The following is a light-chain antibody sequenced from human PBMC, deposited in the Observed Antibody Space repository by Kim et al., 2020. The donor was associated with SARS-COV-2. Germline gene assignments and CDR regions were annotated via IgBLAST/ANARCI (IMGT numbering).Light chain of an antibody. Sequence: EIVLTQSPATLSLSPGERANLSCRASQYVSSYLAWYQQKPGQAPRLLIYDASNRATGIPARFSGSGSGTDFTLTISSLEPEDFAVYYCQQRSNWPPTWTFGQGTKVDIK. J-gene: IGKJ1*01. CDR2: DAS. CDR3: QQRSNWPPTWT. V-gene: IGKV3-11*01. CDR1: QYVSSY.